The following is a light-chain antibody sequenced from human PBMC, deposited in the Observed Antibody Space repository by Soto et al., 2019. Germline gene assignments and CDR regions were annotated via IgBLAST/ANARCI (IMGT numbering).Light chain of an antibody. Sequence: DIQMTQSPSTLYAYVGDRVTITCRASQSISSWLAWYQQKPGKAPKLLIYDASSLESGVPSRFSGSGSGTEFTLTISSLQPDDFATYYCQQYNSYWWTFGQGTKVDIK. CDR1: QSISSW. J-gene: IGKJ1*01. V-gene: IGKV1-5*01. CDR3: QQYNSYWWT. CDR2: DAS.